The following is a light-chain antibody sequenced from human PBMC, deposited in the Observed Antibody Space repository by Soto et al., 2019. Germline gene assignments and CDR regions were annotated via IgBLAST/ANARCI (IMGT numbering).Light chain of an antibody. CDR2: KAS. V-gene: IGKV1-5*03. J-gene: IGKJ1*01. CDR3: QHYYGSST. Sequence: DIQMTQSPSTLSASVGDRITITCRASQSISSWLAWYQQKPGKAPKLLIHKASTLESGVPSRFSGSGSGTEFTLTISSLQPDDFATYYCQHYYGSSTFGQGTKVEIK. CDR1: QSISSW.